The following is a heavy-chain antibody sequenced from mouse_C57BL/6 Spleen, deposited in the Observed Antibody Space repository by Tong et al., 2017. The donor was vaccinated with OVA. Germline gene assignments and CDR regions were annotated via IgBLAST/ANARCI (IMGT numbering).Heavy chain of an antibody. V-gene: IGHV5-4*01. CDR1: GFTFSSYV. J-gene: IGHJ1*03. CDR3: ANGRGPGYFDV. CDR2: ISDGGSYT. Sequence: EVQLQESGGGLVKPGGSLKLSCAASGFTFSSYVMSWVRQTPEKRLEWVATISDGGSYTYYPDNVKGRFTISRDNAKNNLYLQMSHLKSEDTAMYYCANGRGPGYFDVWGTGTTVTVSS. D-gene: IGHD3-3*01.